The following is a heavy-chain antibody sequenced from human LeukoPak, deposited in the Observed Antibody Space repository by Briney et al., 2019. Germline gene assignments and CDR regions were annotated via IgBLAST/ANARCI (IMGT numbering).Heavy chain of an antibody. CDR3: ARGGGFGSPPAY. CDR1: GGSISNYY. J-gene: IGHJ4*02. Sequence: SETLSLTCTVSGGSISNYYWSWIRQPPGKGLEWIGYIYHSGSVNYNPSLKSRVTISVDTTNNQFSLKLNSVTAADTAVYYCARGGGFGSPPAYWGRGTLVTVSS. CDR2: IYHSGSV. D-gene: IGHD3-10*01. V-gene: IGHV4-59*01.